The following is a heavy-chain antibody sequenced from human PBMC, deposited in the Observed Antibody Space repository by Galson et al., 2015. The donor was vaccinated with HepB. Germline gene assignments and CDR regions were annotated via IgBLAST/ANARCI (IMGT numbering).Heavy chain of an antibody. CDR2: IIPIFGTA. V-gene: IGHV1-69*13. J-gene: IGHJ4*02. CDR1: GGTFSSYA. D-gene: IGHD3-10*01. Sequence: SVKVSCKASGGTFSSYAISWVRQAPGQGLEWMGGIIPIFGTANYAQKFQGRVTITADESTSTAYMELSSLRSEDTAVYYCARGGVTMVRGVPRFDYWGQGTLVTVSS. CDR3: ARGGVTMVRGVPRFDY.